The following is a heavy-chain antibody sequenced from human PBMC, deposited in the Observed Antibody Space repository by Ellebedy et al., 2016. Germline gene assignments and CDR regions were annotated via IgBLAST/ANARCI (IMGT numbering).Heavy chain of an antibody. CDR2: ISSSSSYI. CDR1: GFTFSSYS. J-gene: IGHJ4*02. V-gene: IGHV3-21*01. Sequence: GESLKISXAASGFTFSSYSMNWVRQAPGKGLEWVSSISSSSSYIYYADSVKGRFTISRDNAKNSLYLQMNSLRAEDTAVYYCASHYYDSSGYYHPTDYWGQGTLVTVSS. CDR3: ASHYYDSSGYYHPTDY. D-gene: IGHD3-22*01.